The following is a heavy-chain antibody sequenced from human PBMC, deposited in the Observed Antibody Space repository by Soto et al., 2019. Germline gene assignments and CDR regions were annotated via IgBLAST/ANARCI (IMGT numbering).Heavy chain of an antibody. V-gene: IGHV1-18*01. CDR3: ATSGYDFWSGYPPLDYYYGMDV. CDR1: GYTFTSYG. J-gene: IGHJ6*02. D-gene: IGHD3-3*01. CDR2: ISAYNGNT. Sequence: AAVKVSCKASGYTFTSYGISWVRQAPGQGXEWMGWISAYNGNTNYAQKLQGRVTMTTDTSTSTAYMELRSLRSDDTAVYYCATSGYDFWSGYPPLDYYYGMDVWGQGTTVTVSS.